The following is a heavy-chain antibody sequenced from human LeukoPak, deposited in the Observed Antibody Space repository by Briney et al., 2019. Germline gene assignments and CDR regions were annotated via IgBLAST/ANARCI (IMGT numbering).Heavy chain of an antibody. D-gene: IGHD5-18*01. CDR1: GVSISSYY. CDR3: ARDDVDTPTFDN. CDR2: IYLSGST. J-gene: IGHJ4*02. Sequence: SETLSLTCSVSGVSISSYYWSWIRQSAGKRLEWIGRIYLSGSTDYNPSLKNRVTMSVDRSKNQLSLKVNSVTAADTAVYYCARDDVDTPTFDNLGQGTLVTVSS. V-gene: IGHV4-4*07.